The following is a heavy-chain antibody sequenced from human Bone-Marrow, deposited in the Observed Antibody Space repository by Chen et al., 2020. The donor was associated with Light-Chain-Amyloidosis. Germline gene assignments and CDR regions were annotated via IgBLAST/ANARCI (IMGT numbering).Heavy chain of an antibody. CDR3: ARRRDGYNFDY. Sequence: EVQLEQSGPEVKKPGESLKISCKGSGYTFPNYWIGWVRQMPGKGLEWMGVIYPDDSDARYSPSFEGHVTISADKSITTAYLQWRSRKASDTAMYYCARRRDGYNFDYWGQGTLVTVSS. J-gene: IGHJ4*02. V-gene: IGHV5-51*01. CDR2: IYPDDSDA. CDR1: GYTFPNYW. D-gene: IGHD5-12*01.